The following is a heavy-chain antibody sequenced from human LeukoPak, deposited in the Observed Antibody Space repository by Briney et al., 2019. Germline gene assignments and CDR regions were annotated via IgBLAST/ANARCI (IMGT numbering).Heavy chain of an antibody. CDR1: RFTFSSYA. CDR2: VSGSGETT. Sequence: GGSLRLSCAASRFTFSSYAMTWVRQPPGKGLEWVAAVSGSGETTYLADSVKGRFTISRDNSKNTLYLQMNSLRAEDTAVYYCAKDICSGGSCYWWFDPWGQGTLVTVSS. CDR3: AKDICSGGSCYWWFDP. D-gene: IGHD2-15*01. J-gene: IGHJ5*02. V-gene: IGHV3-23*01.